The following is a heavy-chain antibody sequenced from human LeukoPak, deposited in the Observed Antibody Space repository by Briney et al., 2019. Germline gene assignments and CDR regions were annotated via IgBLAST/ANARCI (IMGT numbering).Heavy chain of an antibody. D-gene: IGHD3-10*01. CDR2: ISYSGNT. J-gene: IGHJ4*02. Sequence: SETLSLTCAVSGGSISSGGYSWSWIRQPPGKGLEWIGYISYSGNTYYNPSLKSRVTISVDTSKNQFSLKLSSVTAADTAVYYCARRKVTMVRGVVDYWGQGTLVTVSS. CDR3: ARRKVTMVRGVVDY. CDR1: GGSISSGGYS. V-gene: IGHV4-30-4*07.